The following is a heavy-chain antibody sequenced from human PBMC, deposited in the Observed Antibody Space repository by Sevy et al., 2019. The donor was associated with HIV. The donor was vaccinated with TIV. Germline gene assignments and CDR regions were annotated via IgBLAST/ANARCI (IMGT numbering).Heavy chain of an antibody. J-gene: IGHJ6*02. D-gene: IGHD3-9*01. Sequence: GGSLRLSCAASGFTFSSYSMNWVRQAPGKGLEWVSSISSSSSYIYYADSVKGRFTVSRDNAKNALYLQMNSLRAEDTAVYYCARDHSDYDILTGYPGYYYGMDVWGQGTTVTVSS. CDR3: ARDHSDYDILTGYPGYYYGMDV. CDR2: ISSSSSYI. CDR1: GFTFSSYS. V-gene: IGHV3-21*01.